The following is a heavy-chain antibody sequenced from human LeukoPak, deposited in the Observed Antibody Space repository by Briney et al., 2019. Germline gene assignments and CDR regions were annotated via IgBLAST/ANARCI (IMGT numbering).Heavy chain of an antibody. J-gene: IGHJ5*02. V-gene: IGHV6-1*01. CDR2: TYYRSKWYN. Sequence: SQTLSLTCAISGDSVSSNSAAWNWIRQSPSRGLEWLGRTYYRSKWYNDYAVSVKSRITINPDTSKNQFSLQLNSVTPEDTAVYYCARVQGYYDSSGYYYGWFDPWGQGTLVTVSS. D-gene: IGHD3-22*01. CDR1: GDSVSSNSAA. CDR3: ARVQGYYDSSGYYYGWFDP.